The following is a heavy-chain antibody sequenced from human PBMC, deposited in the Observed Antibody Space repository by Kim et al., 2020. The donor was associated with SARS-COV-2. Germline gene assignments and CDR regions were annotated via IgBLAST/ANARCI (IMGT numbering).Heavy chain of an antibody. CDR1: GGTFSSYA. CDR3: ARMSSSTSRYPPYGMDV. V-gene: IGHV1-69*13. D-gene: IGHD2-2*01. CDR2: IIPIFGTA. J-gene: IGHJ6*02. Sequence: SVKVSCKASGGTFSSYAISWVRQAPGQGLEWMGGIIPIFGTANYAQKFQGRVTITADESTSTAYMELSSLGSEDTAVYYCARMSSSTSRYPPYGMDVWGQGTTVTVSS.